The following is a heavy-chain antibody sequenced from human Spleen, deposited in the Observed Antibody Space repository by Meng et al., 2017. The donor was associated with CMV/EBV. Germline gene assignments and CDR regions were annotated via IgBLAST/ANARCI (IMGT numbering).Heavy chain of an antibody. Sequence: GESLKISCAASGFTVSTTYMNWVRQAPGKGLEWVSTVYSGGSTLYADSVKGRFTISRDNSKNTLYLQMNTLRAEDTAVYYCARSAMYSNSDAFDIWGPGTKVTVSS. D-gene: IGHD6-6*01. CDR1: GFTVSTTY. CDR3: ARSAMYSNSDAFDI. V-gene: IGHV3-66*02. J-gene: IGHJ3*02. CDR2: VYSGGST.